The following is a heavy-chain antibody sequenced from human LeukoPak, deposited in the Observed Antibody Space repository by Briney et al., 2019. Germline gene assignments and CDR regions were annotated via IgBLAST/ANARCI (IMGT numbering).Heavy chain of an antibody. V-gene: IGHV3-33*01. CDR2: TWYDGRNK. CDR1: GITFNA. CDR3: ARELFGSGICPDY. J-gene: IGHJ4*02. Sequence: PGTSPRLSCAASGITFNAIHWVRQAPGKGLELVALTWYDGRNKYYADSVKGRFTISIDNSKNMVYLHINSLRADDTAVYYCARELFGSGICPDYWGQGTLVTVSS. D-gene: IGHD3-10*01.